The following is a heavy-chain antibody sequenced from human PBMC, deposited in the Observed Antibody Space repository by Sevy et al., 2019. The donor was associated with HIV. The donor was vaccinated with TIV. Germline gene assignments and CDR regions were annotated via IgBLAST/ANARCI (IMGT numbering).Heavy chain of an antibody. D-gene: IGHD3-22*01. V-gene: IGHV3-53*01. CDR1: GFSVSINY. J-gene: IGHJ3*02. CDR2: IYSGGDT. CDR3: ARDYGGNDYYDSSGYFSAFDI. Sequence: GGSLRLSCAASGFSVSINYMSWVRQAPGKGLEFVSVIYSGGDTYYADSVKGRFTISRDNSKNTLYLQMNSLRAEDTAVYYCARDYGGNDYYDSSGYFSAFDIWGQGTMVTVSS.